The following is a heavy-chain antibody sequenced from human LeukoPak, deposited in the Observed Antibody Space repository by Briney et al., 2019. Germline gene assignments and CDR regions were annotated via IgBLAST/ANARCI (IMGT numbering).Heavy chain of an antibody. D-gene: IGHD3-10*01. V-gene: IGHV1-18*01. J-gene: IGHJ6*03. CDR2: ISAYNGNT. Sequence: ASVKVSCKASGYTFTSYGISWVRQAPGQGLEWMGWISAYNGNTNYAQKLQGRVTMTTDTSTSTAYMELRSLRSDDTAVYHCARGGGSSYYGSGSYHYYMDVWGKGTTVTVSS. CDR1: GYTFTSYG. CDR3: ARGGGSSYYGSGSYHYYMDV.